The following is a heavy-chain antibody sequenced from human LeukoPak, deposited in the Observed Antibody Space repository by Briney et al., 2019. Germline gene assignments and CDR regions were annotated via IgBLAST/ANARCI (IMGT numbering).Heavy chain of an antibody. V-gene: IGHV4-34*01. CDR3: ARAGYSSSWYGGN. Sequence: SETLSLTCAVYGGSFSGYYWSWIRQPPGKGLEWIGEINHSGSTNYNPSLKSRVTISVDASKNQFSLKLSSVTAADTAVYYCARAGYSSSWYGGNWGQGTLVTVSS. CDR2: INHSGST. J-gene: IGHJ1*01. CDR1: GGSFSGYY. D-gene: IGHD6-13*01.